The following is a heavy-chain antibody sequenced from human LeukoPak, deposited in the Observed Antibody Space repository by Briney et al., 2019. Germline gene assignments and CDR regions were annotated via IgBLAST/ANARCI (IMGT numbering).Heavy chain of an antibody. J-gene: IGHJ4*02. CDR2: IKQDGSGT. CDR3: ARDKFANNVFDY. CDR1: GLTFSNYW. V-gene: IGHV3-7*01. D-gene: IGHD2-8*01. Sequence: PGESLTLSCAASGLTFSNYWMNCVRQAPGKGREWVANIKQDGSGTHHVDSVKGRFTHSRDNAKNSLYLQMNSLRAEDTAVYYCARDKFANNVFDYWGQGTLVTVSS.